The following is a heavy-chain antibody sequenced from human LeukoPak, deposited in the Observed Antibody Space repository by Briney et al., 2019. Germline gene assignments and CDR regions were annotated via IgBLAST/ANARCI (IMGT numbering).Heavy chain of an antibody. Sequence: SDTLSLTCTVWGHSIRNYYWSGIRQPPGKGLEEGGDIYYIWSSNFNPSVKSRGTISVETSKNHCPLKLSSVNAADTAVYYCARRVGTTYIRFDPWGQGTLVPVSS. CDR1: GHSIRNYY. D-gene: IGHD1-26*01. V-gene: IGHV4-59*07. CDR2: IYYIWSS. J-gene: IGHJ5*02. CDR3: ARRVGTTYIRFDP.